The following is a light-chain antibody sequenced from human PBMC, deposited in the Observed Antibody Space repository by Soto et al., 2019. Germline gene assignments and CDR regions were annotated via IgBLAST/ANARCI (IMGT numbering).Light chain of an antibody. CDR3: QQYNSFPLT. Sequence: DFQLTQSPSALSASVGDRVTITCRARQSISSWLAWYQQKPGKAPKLLIYDASSLESGVPSRFSGSGSGTEFTLSITDLQPDDFVSYYCQQYNSFPLTFGGGTKVEI. V-gene: IGKV1-5*01. CDR2: DAS. J-gene: IGKJ4*01. CDR1: QSISSW.